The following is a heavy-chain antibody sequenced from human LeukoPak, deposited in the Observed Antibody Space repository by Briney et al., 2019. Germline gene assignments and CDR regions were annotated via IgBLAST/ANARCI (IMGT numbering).Heavy chain of an antibody. CDR2: IMQDGSER. J-gene: IGHJ4*02. D-gene: IGHD3-10*01. CDR1: GFTFSSYW. Sequence: GGSLRLSCAASGFTFSSYWMSWVRQTPGKRLEWVANIMQDGSERYYVDSLKGRFTISRDNAKNSLYLQMNSLRAEDTAVYYCARETDGSGSSPVYFDYWGQGTLVTVSS. CDR3: ARETDGSGSSPVYFDY. V-gene: IGHV3-7*05.